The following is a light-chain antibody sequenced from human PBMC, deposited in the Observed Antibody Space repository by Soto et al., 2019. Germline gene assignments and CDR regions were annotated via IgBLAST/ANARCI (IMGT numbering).Light chain of an antibody. CDR1: SSDVGSYNY. CDR2: EVR. Sequence: QSALTQPASVSGSPGQSITISCTGTSSDVGSYNYVAWYQQFPGKTPKLMIYEVRNRPSGVSSRFSGSKSGSTASLTISGLQAEDEADYYCCSYAGRSTWDVVFGGGTKLTVL. J-gene: IGLJ2*01. V-gene: IGLV2-23*02. CDR3: CSYAGRSTWDVV.